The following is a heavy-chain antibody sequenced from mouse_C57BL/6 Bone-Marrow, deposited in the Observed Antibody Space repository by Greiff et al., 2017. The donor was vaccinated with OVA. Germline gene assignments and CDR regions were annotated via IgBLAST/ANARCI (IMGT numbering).Heavy chain of an antibody. J-gene: IGHJ2*01. D-gene: IGHD4-1*01. CDR2: IDPENGDT. V-gene: IGHV14-4*01. CDR1: GFNIKDDY. Sequence: EVQLQESGAELVRPGASVKLSCTASGFNIKDDYMHWVQQSPEQGLEWIGWIDPENGDTEYASKFQGKATITADTSSNKAYLQLSSLTSEDTAVYYCTSNWAYWGQGTTLTVSS. CDR3: TSNWAY.